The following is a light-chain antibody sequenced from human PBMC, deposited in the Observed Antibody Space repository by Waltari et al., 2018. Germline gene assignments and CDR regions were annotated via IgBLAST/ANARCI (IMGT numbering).Light chain of an antibody. V-gene: IGLV1-44*01. CDR1: SSNIGSNI. CDR2: SNN. J-gene: IGLJ1*01. Sequence: TQPPSASGTPGQRVTISCSGSSSNIGSNIVNWYQQRPGTAPKLLIYSNNQWPSGVPDRFSGSKSGTSASLAISGLQSEDEAEYYCAAWDDSLHGYVFGTGTEVTVL. CDR3: AAWDDSLHGYV.